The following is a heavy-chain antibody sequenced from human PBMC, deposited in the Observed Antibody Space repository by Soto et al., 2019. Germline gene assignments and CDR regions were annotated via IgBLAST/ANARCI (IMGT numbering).Heavy chain of an antibody. J-gene: IGHJ4*02. CDR2: IHHSGST. V-gene: IGHV4-4*02. D-gene: IGHD2-15*01. Sequence: QVQLQESGPGLVKPSGTLSLTCAVSSGSISNSNWWSWVRQSPGKGLEWIGEIHHSGSTNYKPSLKSRVTISVDKATNQFSLKLSSVTAADTAVYYCARERVAALFSDWGQGTLVTVSS. CDR3: ARERVAALFSD. CDR1: SGSISNSNW.